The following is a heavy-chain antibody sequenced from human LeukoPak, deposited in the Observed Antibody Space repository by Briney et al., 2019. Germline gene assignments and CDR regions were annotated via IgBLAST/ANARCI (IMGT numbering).Heavy chain of an antibody. J-gene: IGHJ4*02. CDR1: GFTFSSYA. CDR3: AKDSRRGYCSGGSCYFPSNDY. D-gene: IGHD2-15*01. Sequence: PGGSLRLSCAASGFTFSSYAMSWVRQAPGKGLEWVSAISGSGGSTYYADSVKGRFTISRDNSKNTLYLQMNSLRAEDTAVYYCAKDSRRGYCSGGSCYFPSNDYWGQGNLVTVSS. V-gene: IGHV3-23*01. CDR2: ISGSGGST.